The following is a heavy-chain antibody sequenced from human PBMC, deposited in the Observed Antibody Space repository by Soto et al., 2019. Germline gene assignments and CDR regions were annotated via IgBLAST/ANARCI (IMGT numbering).Heavy chain of an antibody. D-gene: IGHD1-26*01. CDR3: ASIAYSVSVFDY. Sequence: PSETLSLTCNVSGGSITNNNWWSWVRQPPGKGLEWIGAIYHSGHTSFNPSLKSRATLSLDYSDNQFSLKLTSATAADTAIYYCASIAYSVSVFDYWGQGTLVTVYS. CDR1: GGSITNNNW. J-gene: IGHJ4*02. V-gene: IGHV4-4*02. CDR2: IYHSGHT.